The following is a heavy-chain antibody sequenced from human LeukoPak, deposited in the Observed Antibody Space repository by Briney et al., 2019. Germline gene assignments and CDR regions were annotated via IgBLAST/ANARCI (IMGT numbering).Heavy chain of an antibody. D-gene: IGHD6-19*01. CDR1: GYVFTSYA. Sequence: ASVKVSCKASGYVFTSYAMNWLRQAPGQGLEWMGWINANTGNPTYAQGFTGRFVFSLDTSVSTAYLQISSLKTEDTAVYYCARTIAVAGYMDVWGKGTTVTVSS. CDR3: ARTIAVAGYMDV. J-gene: IGHJ6*03. CDR2: INANTGNP. V-gene: IGHV7-4-1*02.